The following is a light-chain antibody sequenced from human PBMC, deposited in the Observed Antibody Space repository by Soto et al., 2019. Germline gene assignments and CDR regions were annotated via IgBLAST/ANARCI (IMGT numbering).Light chain of an antibody. CDR2: SSN. CDR3: AAWDDTLNGDV. J-gene: IGLJ1*01. Sequence: QAVVTQPPSASGTPGQRVTISCSGSSSNIGSNSGNWYQQLPGTAPRLLIYSSNLRPSGVPDRFSGSKSGTSASLAISGLQSEDEADYYCAAWDDTLNGDVFGTATKLTVL. CDR1: SSNIGSNS. V-gene: IGLV1-44*01.